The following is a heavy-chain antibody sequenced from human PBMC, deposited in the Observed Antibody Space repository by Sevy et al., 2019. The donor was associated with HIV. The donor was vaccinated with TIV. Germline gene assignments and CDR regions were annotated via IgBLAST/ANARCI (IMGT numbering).Heavy chain of an antibody. CDR2: ISAYNGNT. CDR1: GYTFTSYG. CDR3: ARSGLRFLEWLLDY. D-gene: IGHD3-3*01. Sequence: ASVKVSCKASGYTFTSYGISWVRQAPGQGLEWMGWISAYNGNTNYAQKLQGRVTMTTDTSTSTAYMELRSLRSDDTAGYYCARSGLRFLEWLLDYWGQGTLVTVSS. V-gene: IGHV1-18*01. J-gene: IGHJ4*02.